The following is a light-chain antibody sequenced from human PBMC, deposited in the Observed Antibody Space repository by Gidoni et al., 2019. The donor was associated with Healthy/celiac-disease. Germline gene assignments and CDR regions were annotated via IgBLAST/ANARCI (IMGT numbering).Light chain of an antibody. Sequence: DIQLTQFPSFLSASVGDRVTITCRASQGISSYLAWYQQKPGKAPKLLIYAASTLQGGVPSRFSGSGSGTEFTLTISSLQPEDFATYSCQQLSSSPLTFXPXTKVDIK. CDR2: AAS. CDR1: QGISSY. V-gene: IGKV1-9*01. J-gene: IGKJ3*01. CDR3: QQLSSSPLT.